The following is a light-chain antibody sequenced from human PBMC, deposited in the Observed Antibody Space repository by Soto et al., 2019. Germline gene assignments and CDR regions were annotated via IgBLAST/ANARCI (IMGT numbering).Light chain of an antibody. V-gene: IGKV3D-20*02. J-gene: IGKJ5*01. CDR1: QSVSSSY. CDR3: QQRSNWPIT. CDR2: GAS. Sequence: EIWMTQSPATLSVSPGERATLSCGASQSVSSSYLAWYQHKPGQAPRLLIYGASNRATGIPARLSGSGSGTDFTLTISSIEPEDFEVYYCQQRSNWPITFGHGTRLEIK.